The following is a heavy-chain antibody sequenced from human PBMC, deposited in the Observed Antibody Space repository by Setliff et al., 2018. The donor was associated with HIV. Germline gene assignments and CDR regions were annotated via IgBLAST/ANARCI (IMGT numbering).Heavy chain of an antibody. CDR1: GYMMFGYK. CDR2: ISPQNGVA. CDR3: ARPRMFDSFDI. V-gene: IGHV1-2*06. Sequence: ASVKVSCKAGGYMMFGYKMSWLRQAPGQGLEWIGRISPQNGVAEYAPKFLGRVTVTLDTSISTAFLEIHRVTSDDAAVYYCARPRMFDSFDIWGQGTMVTVSS. D-gene: IGHD3-10*02. J-gene: IGHJ3*02.